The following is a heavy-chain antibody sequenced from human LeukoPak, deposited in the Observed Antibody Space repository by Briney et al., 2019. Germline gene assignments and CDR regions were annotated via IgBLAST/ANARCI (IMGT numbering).Heavy chain of an antibody. V-gene: IGHV4-39*01. Sequence: SETLSLTCTVSGVSIRGDTYYWGWIRQPPGKGLEWIGNYHIGNTYYNPSLKSRVTISEDTSKNQLSLRVNSVTAADTAVYYCARLWDSTGLYFYYYMDVWGEGTTVTVSS. CDR3: ARLWDSTGLYFYYYMDV. J-gene: IGHJ6*03. CDR1: GVSIRGDTYY. CDR2: YHIGNT. D-gene: IGHD6-19*01.